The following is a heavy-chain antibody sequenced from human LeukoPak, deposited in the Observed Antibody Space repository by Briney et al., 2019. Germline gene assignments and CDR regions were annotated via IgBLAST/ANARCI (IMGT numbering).Heavy chain of an antibody. CDR3: ARAYYYDSSGYRPLDY. CDR2: IYYSGST. Sequence: SETLSLTCTVSGGSISSYYWSWIRQPPGKGLEWIGYIYYSGSTNYNPSLKSRVTISVDTSKNQFSLKLSSVTAADTAVYYCARAYYYDSSGYRPLDYWGQGTLVTVSS. CDR1: GGSISSYY. D-gene: IGHD3-22*01. V-gene: IGHV4-59*01. J-gene: IGHJ4*02.